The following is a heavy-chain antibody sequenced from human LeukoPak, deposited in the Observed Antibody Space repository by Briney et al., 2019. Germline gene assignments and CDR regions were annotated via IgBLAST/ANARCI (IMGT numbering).Heavy chain of an antibody. D-gene: IGHD2-2*03. V-gene: IGHV4-39*07. CDR3: AGDGVGYCSSTSCHY. Sequence: SETLSLTCTVSGGSISSGGYYWGWIRQPPGKGLEWIGSINYSGSTYYNPSLKSRVTISIDTSKNQFSLKLSSVTAADTAVYYCAGDGVGYCSSTSCHYWGQGTLVTVSS. J-gene: IGHJ4*02. CDR2: INYSGST. CDR1: GGSISSGGYY.